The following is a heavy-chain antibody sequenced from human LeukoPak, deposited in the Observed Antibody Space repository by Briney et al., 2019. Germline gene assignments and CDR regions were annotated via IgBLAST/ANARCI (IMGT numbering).Heavy chain of an antibody. CDR1: GFTVSSNY. Sequence: GGSLRLSCAASGFTVSSNYMTWVRQAPGKGLEWVSVIRKNAITYHADTVKGRFTISRDNSKNTLYMQMNSLRAEDTAVYYCAKERYSSSSGEDYWGQGTLVTVSS. V-gene: IGHV3-53*01. D-gene: IGHD6-13*01. CDR3: AKERYSSSSGEDY. CDR2: IRKNAIT. J-gene: IGHJ4*02.